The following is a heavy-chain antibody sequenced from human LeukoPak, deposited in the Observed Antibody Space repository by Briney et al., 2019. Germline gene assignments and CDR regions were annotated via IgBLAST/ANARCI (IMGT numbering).Heavy chain of an antibody. Sequence: PGGSLRLSCAASGFAFSSFAMTWVRQAPGKGLEWVSTISDSGGSTYYADAVKGRFTISGDNSKDTLYAQMNSLRAEDAAVYYCAKSHSVAQRGYFDYWGQGTLVTVS. V-gene: IGHV3-23*01. CDR1: GFAFSSFA. D-gene: IGHD2-15*01. CDR3: AKSHSVAQRGYFDY. CDR2: ISDSGGST. J-gene: IGHJ4*02.